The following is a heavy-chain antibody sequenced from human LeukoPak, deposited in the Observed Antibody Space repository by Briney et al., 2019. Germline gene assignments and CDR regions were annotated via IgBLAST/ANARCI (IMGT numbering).Heavy chain of an antibody. CDR3: ARGDSGYDYGFDN. D-gene: IGHD5-12*01. CDR2: IIPIFGTT. J-gene: IGHJ4*02. Sequence: SVKVSCKASGGTFSSHAISWVRQAPGRGLEWVGGIIPIFGTTNYAQKFQGRVTITTDESTSTGYMELRSLRSDDTAVYYCARGDSGYDYGFDNWGQGTLVTVSS. V-gene: IGHV1-69*05. CDR1: GGTFSSHA.